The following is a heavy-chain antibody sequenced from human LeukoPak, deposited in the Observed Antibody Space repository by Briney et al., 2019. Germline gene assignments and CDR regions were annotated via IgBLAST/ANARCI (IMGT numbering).Heavy chain of an antibody. D-gene: IGHD6-13*01. CDR1: GFSFSSYA. CDR3: AKDPYSSSWYNWFDP. J-gene: IGHJ5*02. Sequence: GGSLRLSCAASGFSFSSYAMSWVRQAPGKGLEWVSAISGSGGSTYYADSVKGRFTISRDNSKNTLYLQMNSLRAEDTAVYYCAKDPYSSSWYNWFDPWGQGTLVTVSS. V-gene: IGHV3-23*01. CDR2: ISGSGGST.